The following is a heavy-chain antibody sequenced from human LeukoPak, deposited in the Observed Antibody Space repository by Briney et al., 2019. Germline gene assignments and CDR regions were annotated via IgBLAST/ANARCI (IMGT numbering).Heavy chain of an antibody. V-gene: IGHV1-24*01. D-gene: IGHD3-10*01. CDR2: FGPQVGET. Sequence: ASVKVSCKVSGSTLTEISIDWVRQAPGKGLECMGTFGPQVGETIHAQKLQGRLKMTANTSTDTAYMEMTSLQSEDTAVYYCATGAMVYEYWGQGTLVTVSS. CDR3: ATGAMVYEY. CDR1: GSTLTEIS. J-gene: IGHJ4*02.